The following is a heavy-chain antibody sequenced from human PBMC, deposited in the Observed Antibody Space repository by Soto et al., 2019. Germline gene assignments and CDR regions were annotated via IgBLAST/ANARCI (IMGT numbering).Heavy chain of an antibody. CDR2: IRSKAYGGTT. Sequence: PGGSLRLSCTASGFTFGDYAMSWFRQAPGKGLEWVGFIRSKAYGGTTEYAASVKGRFTISRDDSKSIAYLQMNSLKTEDTAVYYCTRAQHDSGYLVSPPNPRFDYWGQGTLVTVSS. V-gene: IGHV3-49*03. D-gene: IGHD3-22*01. CDR1: GFTFGDYA. CDR3: TRAQHDSGYLVSPPNPRFDY. J-gene: IGHJ4*02.